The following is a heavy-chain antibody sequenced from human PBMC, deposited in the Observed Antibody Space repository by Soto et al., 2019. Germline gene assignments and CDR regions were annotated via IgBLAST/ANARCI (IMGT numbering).Heavy chain of an antibody. CDR2: IHSTRSP. D-gene: IGHD4-17*01. Sequence: SEVLSLPSPVSGYSVSKYYWNWIRQPAGKGLEWIGRIHSTRSPNYNPSLKSRVTMSVDTSKNQFSLKLNLTSVTAADTAVYYCARSPAYGDYANLDTWGQGTMVNVS. CDR3: ARSPAYGDYANLDT. J-gene: IGHJ5*02. CDR1: GYSVSKYY. V-gene: IGHV4-4*07.